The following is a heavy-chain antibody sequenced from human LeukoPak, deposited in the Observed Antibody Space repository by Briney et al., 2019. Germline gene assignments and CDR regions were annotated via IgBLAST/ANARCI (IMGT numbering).Heavy chain of an antibody. CDR2: ISAYNGNT. V-gene: IGHV1-18*01. D-gene: IGHD3-22*01. Sequence: ASVKVSCKASGYTFTSYGISWVRQAPGQGLEWMGWISAYNGNTNYAQKLQGRVTMTTDTSTSTAYMELRSLRSDDTAVYYCARAGSKGDSSGHPGAFDIWGQGTMVTVSS. J-gene: IGHJ3*02. CDR1: GYTFTSYG. CDR3: ARAGSKGDSSGHPGAFDI.